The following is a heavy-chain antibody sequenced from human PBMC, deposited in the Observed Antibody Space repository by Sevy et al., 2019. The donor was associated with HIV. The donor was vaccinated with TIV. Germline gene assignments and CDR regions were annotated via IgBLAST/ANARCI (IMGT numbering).Heavy chain of an antibody. D-gene: IGHD3-9*01. CDR3: ARHINYDILTGYHGMDV. CDR1: GFTFSDYY. CDR2: ISSSGSTI. V-gene: IGHV3-11*01. Sequence: GGSLRLSCAASGFTFSDYYISWIRQAPGKGLEWVSYISSSGSTIYYADSVKGRFTISRDNAKNSLYLQMNSLRAEDTAVYYCARHINYDILTGYHGMDVWGQGTTVTVSS. J-gene: IGHJ6*02.